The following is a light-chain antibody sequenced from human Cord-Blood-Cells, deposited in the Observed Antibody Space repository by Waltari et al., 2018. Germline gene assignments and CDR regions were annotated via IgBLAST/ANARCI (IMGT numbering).Light chain of an antibody. V-gene: IGLV2-14*01. CDR2: EVS. CDR1: STAAGGNNY. CDR3: SSYTSSSTLYV. Sequence: QPASVTGSPGQSITISCTASSTAAGGNNYVTSYQHHPGKAPKLMIYEVSNRPSGVSYRFSGSKSGNTASLTISGLQAEDEADYYCSSYTSSSTLYVFGTGTKVTVL. J-gene: IGLJ1*01.